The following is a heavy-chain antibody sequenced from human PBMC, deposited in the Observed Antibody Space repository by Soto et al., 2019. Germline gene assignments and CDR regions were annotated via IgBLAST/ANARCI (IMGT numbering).Heavy chain of an antibody. Sequence: LSLTCTVSGVSITPYYWTWIRHPPGKGLEWIGYVYHTGNTYYNPSLKSRVTISLDTSKNQVSLRLKSVTAADTAVYYCAREQYNWKLWGQGTLVTVSS. CDR1: GVSITPYY. CDR3: AREQYNWKL. V-gene: IGHV4-59*01. J-gene: IGHJ4*02. D-gene: IGHD1-20*01. CDR2: VYHTGNT.